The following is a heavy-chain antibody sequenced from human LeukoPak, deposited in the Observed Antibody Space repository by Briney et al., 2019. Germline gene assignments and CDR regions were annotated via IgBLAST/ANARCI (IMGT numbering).Heavy chain of an antibody. Sequence: PGGSLRLSCAASGFTFSSYGMHWVRQAPGKGLEWVAVISYDGSNKYYADSVKGRFTISRDNSKNTLYLQMNSLRAEDTAVYYCAKPLLWFGEFNDAFDIWGQGTMVTVSS. CDR2: ISYDGSNK. CDR1: GFTFSSYG. V-gene: IGHV3-30*18. J-gene: IGHJ3*02. CDR3: AKPLLWFGEFNDAFDI. D-gene: IGHD3-10*01.